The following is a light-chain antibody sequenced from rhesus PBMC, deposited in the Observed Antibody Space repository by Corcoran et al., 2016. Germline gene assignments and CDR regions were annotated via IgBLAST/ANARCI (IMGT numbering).Light chain of an antibody. CDR2: YAS. CDR3: QQYQNSPPT. CDR1: QGINNH. J-gene: IGKJ1*01. Sequence: DIQMTQSPSSLSASVGDRVTIICRASQGINNHLSWYQEKQGKAPRPLIYYASKLETGVPSRFSGSRSGTDYIHTITSLQPEDIATYYCQQYQNSPPTFGQGTKVEIK. V-gene: IGKV1-66*01.